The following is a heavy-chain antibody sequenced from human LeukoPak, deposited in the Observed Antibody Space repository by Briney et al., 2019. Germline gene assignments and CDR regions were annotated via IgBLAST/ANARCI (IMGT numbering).Heavy chain of an antibody. D-gene: IGHD4-11*01. CDR2: IYYSGST. J-gene: IGHJ6*03. CDR3: ARDTVTTYYYYMDV. V-gene: IGHV4-59*01. Sequence: SETLSLTCTVSGGSISSYYWSWIRQPPGKGLEWIGYIYYSGSTNYNPSLKSRVTISVDTSKNQFSLKLSSVTAADTAVYYCARDTVTTYYYYMDVRGKGATVTVSS. CDR1: GGSISSYY.